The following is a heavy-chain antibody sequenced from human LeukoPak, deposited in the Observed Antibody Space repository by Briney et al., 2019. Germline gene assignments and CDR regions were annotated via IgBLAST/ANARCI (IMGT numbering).Heavy chain of an antibody. V-gene: IGHV3-15*01. J-gene: IGHJ4*02. CDR1: GFTFSNAW. D-gene: IGHD1-26*01. CDR3: TTWGIVGATTADY. Sequence: GGSLRLSCAASGFTFSNAWMSWVRQAPGKELEWVGRIKSKTDGGTTDYAAPVKGTFTISRDDSKNTLYLQMNSLKTEDTAVYYCTTWGIVGATTADYWGQGTLVTVSS. CDR2: IKSKTDGGTT.